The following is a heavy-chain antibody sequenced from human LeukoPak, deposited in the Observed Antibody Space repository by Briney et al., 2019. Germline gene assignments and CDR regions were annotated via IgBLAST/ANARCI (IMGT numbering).Heavy chain of an antibody. CDR3: ARGRDYGDSKYFDV. D-gene: IGHD4-17*01. CDR1: GLTVTTRY. Sequence: GGSLRLSCAASGLTVTTRYMSWVRQAPGKGLEWVSIIYSGGSTNYADSVKGRFTISGDNSKNTLYLQMNSLRAEDTAVYYCARGRDYGDSKYFDVWGRGTLVTVSS. V-gene: IGHV3-66*01. J-gene: IGHJ2*01. CDR2: IYSGGST.